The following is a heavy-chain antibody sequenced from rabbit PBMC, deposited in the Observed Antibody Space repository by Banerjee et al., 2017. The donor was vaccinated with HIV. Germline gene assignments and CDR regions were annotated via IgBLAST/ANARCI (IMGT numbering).Heavy chain of an antibody. D-gene: IGHD6-1*01. V-gene: IGHV1S45*01. J-gene: IGHJ3*01. Sequence: QEQLEESGGDLVKPEGSLTITCTASGFDLSSYHYMCWVRQAPGKGLEWIACIYGGNSGSTWYASWAKGRFTISKTSSTTVTLQMTSLTAADTATYFCARAADGGYGWDLWGQGTLVTVS. CDR3: ARAADGGYGWDL. CDR2: IYGGNSGST. CDR1: GFDLSSYHY.